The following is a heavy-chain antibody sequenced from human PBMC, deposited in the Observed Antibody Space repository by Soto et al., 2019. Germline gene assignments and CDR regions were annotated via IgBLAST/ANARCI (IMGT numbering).Heavy chain of an antibody. J-gene: IGHJ6*04. CDR1: GYTFTGYY. Sequence: GASVNITCNASGYTFTGYYMHWVRQAPGQGLEWMGWINPNSGGSNYAQKFQGRVTMTRGTSISTAYMELSRLRSDDTAVYYCARGQPSNDYPEEFYLDGTDVWGNGTTVT. CDR2: INPNSGGS. V-gene: IGHV1-2*02. CDR3: ARGQPSNDYPEEFYLDGTDV. D-gene: IGHD5-12*01.